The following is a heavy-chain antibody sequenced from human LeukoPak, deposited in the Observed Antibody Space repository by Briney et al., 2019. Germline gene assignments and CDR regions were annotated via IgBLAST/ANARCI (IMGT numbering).Heavy chain of an antibody. CDR2: ISSSSSYI. CDR1: GFAFSSYS. V-gene: IGHV3-21*01. J-gene: IGHJ3*02. CDR3: ARDGIYYYDSSGYYRDAFDI. Sequence: PGGSLRLSCAASGFAFSSYSMNWVRQAPGKGLEWVSSISSSSSYIYYADSVKGRFTISRDNAKNSLYLQMNSLRAEDTAVYYCARDGIYYYDSSGYYRDAFDIWGQGTMVTVSS. D-gene: IGHD3-22*01.